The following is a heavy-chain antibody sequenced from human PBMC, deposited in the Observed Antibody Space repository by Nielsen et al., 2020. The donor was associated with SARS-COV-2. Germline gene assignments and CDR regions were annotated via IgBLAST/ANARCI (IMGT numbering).Heavy chain of an antibody. D-gene: IGHD6-6*01. Sequence: GGSLRLSCAASGFTFRSFALHWVRQAPGKGLEWVAIISHDGNTLYNAGSVKGRFTISRDNSENTMFLQMNSLRVDDTAVYYCAREGPDSSSSYFDYWGQGTLVTVSS. CDR2: ISHDGNTL. J-gene: IGHJ4*02. CDR1: GFTFRSFA. V-gene: IGHV3-30*04. CDR3: AREGPDSSSSYFDY.